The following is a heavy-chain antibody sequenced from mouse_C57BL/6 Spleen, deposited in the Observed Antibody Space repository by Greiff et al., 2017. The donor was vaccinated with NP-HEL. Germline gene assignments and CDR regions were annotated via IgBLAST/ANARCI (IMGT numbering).Heavy chain of an antibody. D-gene: IGHD1-1*01. V-gene: IGHV1-52*01. J-gene: IGHJ2*01. CDR2: IDPSDSET. CDR3: ASGDTTVVAPFDY. CDR1: GYTFTSYW. Sequence: QVQLQQPGAELVRPGSSVKLSCKASGYTFTSYWMHWVKQRPIQGLEWIGNIDPSDSETHYNQKFKDKATLTVDKSSSTAYMQLSSLTSEDSAVYYCASGDTTVVAPFDYWGQGTTLTVSS.